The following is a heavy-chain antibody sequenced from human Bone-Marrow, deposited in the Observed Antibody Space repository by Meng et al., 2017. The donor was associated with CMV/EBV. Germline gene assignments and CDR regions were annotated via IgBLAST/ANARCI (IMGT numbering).Heavy chain of an antibody. CDR3: AIGYCSSTSCYRGYGMDV. V-gene: IGHV4-59*01. CDR2: IYYSGST. Sequence: SETLSLTGTVPGGSISSYYWSWIRQPPGKGLEWIGYIYYSGSTNYNPSLKSRVTISVDTSKNQFSLKLSSVTAADTAVYYCAIGYCSSTSCYRGYGMDVWGQGTTVTVSS. J-gene: IGHJ6*02. D-gene: IGHD2-2*02. CDR1: GGSISSYY.